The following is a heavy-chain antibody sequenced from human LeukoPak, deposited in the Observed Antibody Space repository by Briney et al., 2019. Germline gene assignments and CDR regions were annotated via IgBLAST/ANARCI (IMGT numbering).Heavy chain of an antibody. D-gene: IGHD6-13*01. Sequence: PSETLSLTCTVSGGSVSSGSYYRSWIRQPPGKGLEWIGYIYYSGSTNYNPSLKSRVTISVDTSKNQFSLKLSSVTAADTAVYYCARVGGVYFPPNWGQGALVTVSS. CDR2: IYYSGST. J-gene: IGHJ4*02. CDR1: GGSVSSGSYY. V-gene: IGHV4-61*01. CDR3: ARVGGVYFPPN.